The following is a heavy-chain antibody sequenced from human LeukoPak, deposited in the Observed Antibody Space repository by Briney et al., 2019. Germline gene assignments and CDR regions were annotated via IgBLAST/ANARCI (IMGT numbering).Heavy chain of an antibody. CDR3: VRGYYYNSLDY. CDR1: GGSISSYY. D-gene: IGHD3-22*01. CDR2: INHSGST. Sequence: SETLSLTCTVSGGSISSYYWSWIRQPPGKGLEWIGEINHSGSTNYNPSLKSRVTISVDTSKNQFSLKLSSVTAADTAVYYCVRGYYYNSLDYWGQGTLVTVSS. J-gene: IGHJ4*02. V-gene: IGHV4-34*01.